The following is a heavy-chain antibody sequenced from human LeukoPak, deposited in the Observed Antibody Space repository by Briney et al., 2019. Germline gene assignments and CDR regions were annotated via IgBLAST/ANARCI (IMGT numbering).Heavy chain of an antibody. CDR3: ARDRQIAY. V-gene: IGHV3-7*01. CDR2: IKQDGSEK. Sequence: SGGSLRLSCAASGFTFSNYWLTWVRQAPGQGLEWVANIKQDGSEKHYVDSVKGQFTISRDNAKNSLYLQMNSLRAEDTAVYYCARDRQIAYWGQGTLVTVSS. CDR1: GFTFSNYW. J-gene: IGHJ4*02.